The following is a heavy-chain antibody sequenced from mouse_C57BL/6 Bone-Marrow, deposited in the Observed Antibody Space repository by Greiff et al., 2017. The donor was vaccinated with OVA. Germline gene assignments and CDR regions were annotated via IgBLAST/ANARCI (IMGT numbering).Heavy chain of an antibody. CDR1: GFSFTTYA. V-gene: IGHV10-1*01. J-gene: IGHJ2*01. Sequence: EVQLVESGGGLVQPKGSLKLSCAASGFSFTTYAMNWVRQAPGKGLEWVARIRSKSNNYATYYADSVKDRFTISRDDSESMLYLQMNNLKTEDTAMYYCVRHNYDYDYFDYWGQGTTLTVSS. D-gene: IGHD2-4*01. CDR2: IRSKSNNYAT. CDR3: VRHNYDYDYFDY.